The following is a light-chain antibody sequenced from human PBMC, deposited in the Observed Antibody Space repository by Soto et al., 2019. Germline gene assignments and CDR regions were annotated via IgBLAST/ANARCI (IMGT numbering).Light chain of an antibody. CDR2: DVT. CDR3: ASFTSISTYV. Sequence: QSALTQPASVSGSPGQSITISCGGTGVDIGGYNFVSWYQHHPGKAPKLIIYDVTHRPSGVSERFSGSKSGFTASLTISGLQPEDESHYYCASFTSISTYVFGTGTKLTVL. V-gene: IGLV2-14*01. CDR1: GVDIGGYNF. J-gene: IGLJ1*01.